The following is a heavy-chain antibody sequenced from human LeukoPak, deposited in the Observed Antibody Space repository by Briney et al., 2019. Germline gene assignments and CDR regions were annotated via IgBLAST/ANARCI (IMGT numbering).Heavy chain of an antibody. CDR3: AKGYYDILTGSDY. CDR2: ISHDGSNK. V-gene: IGHV3-30*18. CDR1: GFSFSSYG. Sequence: PGGSLRLSCAASGFSFSSYGMHWVRQAPGKGLEWVAVISHDGSNKYYADSVKGRFTISRDNSKNTLYLQMNSLRAEDTAVYYCAKGYYDILTGSDYWGQGTLVTVSS. D-gene: IGHD3-9*01. J-gene: IGHJ4*02.